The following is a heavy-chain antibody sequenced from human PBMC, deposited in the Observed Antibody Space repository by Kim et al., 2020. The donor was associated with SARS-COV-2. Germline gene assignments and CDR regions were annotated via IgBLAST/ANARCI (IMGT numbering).Heavy chain of an antibody. CDR3: ARRHCSSTSCYFSSGWFDP. Sequence: GESLKISCKGSGYSFTSYWIGWVRQMPGKGLEWMGIIYPGDSDTRYSTSFQGQVTISADKSISTAYLQWSSLKASDTAMYYCARRHCSSTSCYFSSGWFDPWGEGTLVTVSS. CDR1: GYSFTSYW. J-gene: IGHJ5*02. D-gene: IGHD2-2*01. CDR2: IYPGDSDT. V-gene: IGHV5-51*01.